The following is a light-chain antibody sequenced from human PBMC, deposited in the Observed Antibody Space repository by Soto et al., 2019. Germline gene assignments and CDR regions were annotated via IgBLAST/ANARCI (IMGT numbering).Light chain of an antibody. J-gene: IGKJ1*01. Sequence: EIVLTQSPGTLSLSPEERATLSCRASQSVSNNYLAWYHQKPDRAPRLVIYGASSRATGIPDRFSGSGSGADFTLTISRLEPEDVAVYYCQQYGTSPWTFGQGTRVEIK. CDR2: GAS. V-gene: IGKV3-20*01. CDR3: QQYGTSPWT. CDR1: QSVSNNY.